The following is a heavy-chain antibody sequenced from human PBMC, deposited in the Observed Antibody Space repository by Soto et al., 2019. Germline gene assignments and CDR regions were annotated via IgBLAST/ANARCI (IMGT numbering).Heavy chain of an antibody. J-gene: IGHJ5*02. CDR1: GGSISSGGYY. D-gene: IGHD4-17*01. V-gene: IGHV4-31*03. Sequence: SETLSLTCTVSGGSISSGGYYWSWIRQHPGKGLEWIGYIYYSGSTYYNPSLKSRVTISVDTSKNQFSLKLSSVTAADTAVYYRARGRLTTTVITFWFDPWGQGTLVTVSS. CDR3: ARGRLTTTVITFWFDP. CDR2: IYYSGST.